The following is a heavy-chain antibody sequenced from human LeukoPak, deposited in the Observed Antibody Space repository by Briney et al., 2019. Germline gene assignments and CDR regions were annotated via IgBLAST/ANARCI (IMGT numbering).Heavy chain of an antibody. CDR2: IYSGGST. Sequence: PGGSLRLSCAASGFTVSSNYMSWVRQAPGKGLEWVSVIYSGGSTYYADSVKGRFTISRDNSKNTLYLQMNSLRAEDTAVYYCARVGYGPEDWFDPWGQGTLVTVSS. CDR1: GFTVSSNY. CDR3: ARVGYGPEDWFDP. J-gene: IGHJ5*02. D-gene: IGHD6-13*01. V-gene: IGHV3-53*01.